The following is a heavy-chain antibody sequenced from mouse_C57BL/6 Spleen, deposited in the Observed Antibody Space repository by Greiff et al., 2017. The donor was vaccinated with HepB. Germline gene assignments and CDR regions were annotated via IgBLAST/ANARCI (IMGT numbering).Heavy chain of an antibody. D-gene: IGHD1-1*02. V-gene: IGHV1-82*01. J-gene: IGHJ4*01. CDR1: GYAFSSSW. CDR2: IYPGDGDT. CDR3: ARSGGYYPMDY. Sequence: VHLVESGPELVKPGASVKISCKASGYAFSSSWMNWVKQRPGKGLEWIGRIYPGDGDTNYNGKFKGKATLTADKSSSTAYMQLSSLTSEDSAVYFCARSGGYYPMDYWGQGTSVTVSS.